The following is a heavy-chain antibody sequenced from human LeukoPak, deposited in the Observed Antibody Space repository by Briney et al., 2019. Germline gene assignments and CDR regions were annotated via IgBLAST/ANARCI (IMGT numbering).Heavy chain of an antibody. J-gene: IGHJ4*02. Sequence: PGGSLRLSCAASGFTFSSYGMHWVRQAPGKGLEWVAFIRYDGSNKYYADSVKGRFTISRDNSKNTLYLQMNSLRAEDTAVYYCAKGGAIAAAGTYWGQGTLVTVSS. CDR1: GFTFSSYG. CDR3: AKGGAIAAAGTY. V-gene: IGHV3-30*02. CDR2: IRYDGSNK. D-gene: IGHD6-13*01.